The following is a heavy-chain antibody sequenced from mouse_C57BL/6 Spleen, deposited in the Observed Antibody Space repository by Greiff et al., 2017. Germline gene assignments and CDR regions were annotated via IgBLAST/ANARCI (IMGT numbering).Heavy chain of an antibody. J-gene: IGHJ3*01. Sequence: VKLMESGPELVKPGASVKISCKASGYAFSSSWMNWVKQRPGKGLEWIGRIYPGDGDTNYNGKFKGKATLTADKSSSTAYMQLSSLTSEDSAVYFCANLEFAYWGQGTLVTVSA. V-gene: IGHV1-82*01. D-gene: IGHD2-10*02. CDR1: GYAFSSSW. CDR2: IYPGDGDT. CDR3: ANLEFAY.